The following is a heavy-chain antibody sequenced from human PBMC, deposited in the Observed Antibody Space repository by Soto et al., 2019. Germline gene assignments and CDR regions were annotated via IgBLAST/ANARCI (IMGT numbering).Heavy chain of an antibody. CDR3: ARKQAGFFYGIDY. V-gene: IGHV4-31*03. J-gene: IGHJ4*02. D-gene: IGHD3-3*01. Sequence: SETLSLTCTVSGGSISTGGYYWSWIRQYPGKGLEWLGYIDGSGYTFYNPSLQSRLTLSMDTSKNQFSLKLSSATAADTAVYFCARKQAGFFYGIDYWGQGTLVTVSS. CDR2: IDGSGYT. CDR1: GGSISTGGYY.